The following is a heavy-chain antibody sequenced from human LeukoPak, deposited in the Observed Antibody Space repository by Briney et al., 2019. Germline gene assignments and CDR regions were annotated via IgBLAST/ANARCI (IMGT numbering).Heavy chain of an antibody. CDR3: AKNIAAADSSGYYYYYMDV. CDR1: GFTFSSYG. J-gene: IGHJ6*03. D-gene: IGHD6-13*01. Sequence: GGSLRLSCEASGFTFSSYGIHWVRQPPGKGLEWVAFIRYDGSNKYYADSVKGRFTISRDNSKDTLYLQMNSLRAEDTAVYYCAKNIAAADSSGYYYYYMDVWGKGTTVTVSS. CDR2: IRYDGSNK. V-gene: IGHV3-30*02.